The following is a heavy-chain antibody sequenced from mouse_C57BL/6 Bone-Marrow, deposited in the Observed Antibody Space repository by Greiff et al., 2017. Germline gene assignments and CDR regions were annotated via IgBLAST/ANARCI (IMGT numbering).Heavy chain of an antibody. CDR2: IWSDGST. Sequence: VQRVESGPGLVAPSQSLSITCTVSGFSLTSYGVHWVRQPPGKGLEWLVVIWSDGSTTYNSALKSRLSISKDNTKSQVFLKMNSLQNDDTAMYYCARAQFMTTRYAMDYWGQGTSVTVSS. D-gene: IGHD1-1*01. J-gene: IGHJ4*01. V-gene: IGHV2-6*03. CDR3: ARAQFMTTRYAMDY. CDR1: GFSLTSYG.